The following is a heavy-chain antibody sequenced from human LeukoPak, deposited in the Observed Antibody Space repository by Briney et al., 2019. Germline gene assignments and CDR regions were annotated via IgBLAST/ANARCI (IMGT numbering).Heavy chain of an antibody. D-gene: IGHD2-15*01. CDR2: IYSGGST. V-gene: IGHV3-53*05. Sequence: GGSLSLSCAASGFTVSSNYMSWVRQAPGKGLEWVSVIYSGGSTYYADSAKGRFTISRDNSKSTLFLQMNSLRAEDTAVYFCTRDSALLGVAFDLWGQGTVVTVSS. CDR3: TRDSALLGVAFDL. J-gene: IGHJ3*01. CDR1: GFTVSSNY.